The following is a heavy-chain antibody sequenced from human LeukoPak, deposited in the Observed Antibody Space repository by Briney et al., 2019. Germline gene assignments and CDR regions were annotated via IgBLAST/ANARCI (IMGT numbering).Heavy chain of an antibody. D-gene: IGHD3-16*02. J-gene: IGHJ4*02. CDR1: GGSISSGGYY. Sequence: SQTLSLTCTVSGGSISSGGYYWSWIRQHPGKGLEWIGYIYYIGSTYYNPSLKSRVTISVDTSKNQFSLKLSSVTAADTAVYYCARDRGDDYVWGSYRYLPYYWGQGTLVTVSS. V-gene: IGHV4-31*03. CDR3: ARDRGDDYVWGSYRYLPYY. CDR2: IYYIGST.